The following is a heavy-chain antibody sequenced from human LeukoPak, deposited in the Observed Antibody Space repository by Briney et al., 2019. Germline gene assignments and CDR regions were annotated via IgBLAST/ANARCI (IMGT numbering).Heavy chain of an antibody. CDR2: IDYTGRS. Sequence: SETLSLTCTVSGGSMRSYYWIWIRQPPGKGLEWIGYIDYTGRSKDNPSLKSRVTISVDMSKNQFSLKLRSVTAADTAVYYCARAGPWQIDPWGQGTLVTVSS. CDR3: ARAGPWQIDP. V-gene: IGHV4-59*01. D-gene: IGHD3-10*01. J-gene: IGHJ5*02. CDR1: GGSMRSYY.